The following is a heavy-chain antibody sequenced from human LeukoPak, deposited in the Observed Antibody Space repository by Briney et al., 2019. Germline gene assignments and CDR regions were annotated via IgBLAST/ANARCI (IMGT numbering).Heavy chain of an antibody. CDR3: AMGIKGVSFDY. J-gene: IGHJ4*02. CDR2: IYYSGST. V-gene: IGHV4-59*01. Sequence: SETLSLICTVSGGSISSYYWSWIRQPPGKGLEWIGYIYYSGSTNYNPSLKSRVTISVDTSKNQFSLKLSSVTAADTAVYYCAMGIKGVSFDYWGQGTLVTVSS. CDR1: GGSISSYY. D-gene: IGHD6-13*01.